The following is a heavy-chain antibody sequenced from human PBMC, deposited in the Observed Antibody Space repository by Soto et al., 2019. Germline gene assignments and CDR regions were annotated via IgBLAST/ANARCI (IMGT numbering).Heavy chain of an antibody. J-gene: IGHJ5*02. CDR2: IYSGGST. CDR3: ARDSLEYGTGSPIVS. CDR1: GFTVSRSY. V-gene: IGHV3-53*01. D-gene: IGHD3-10*01. Sequence: EVRLVEAGGGLMQPGGSLRLSCAGSGFTVSRSYMNWVRQAPGKGLEWLSIIYSGGSTKYADSVKDRFPISRDTSKNTVYLHMDRLRAEDTAVYYCARDSLEYGTGSPIVSWGQGTLVTVSS.